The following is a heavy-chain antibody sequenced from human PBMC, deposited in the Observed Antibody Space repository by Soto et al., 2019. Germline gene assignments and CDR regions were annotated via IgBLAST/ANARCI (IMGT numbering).Heavy chain of an antibody. V-gene: IGHV3-33*01. CDR2: IWYDGSNK. D-gene: IGHD3-16*01. Sequence: QVQLVESGGGVVQPGRSLRLSCAASGFTFSSYGMHWVRQAPGKGLEWVAVIWYDGSNKYYADSVKGRFTISRDNSKNALYLQMNSLRAEDTAVYYCARGVVSLGGGVLDVWGQGTTVNVSS. CDR1: GFTFSSYG. CDR3: ARGVVSLGGGVLDV. J-gene: IGHJ6*02.